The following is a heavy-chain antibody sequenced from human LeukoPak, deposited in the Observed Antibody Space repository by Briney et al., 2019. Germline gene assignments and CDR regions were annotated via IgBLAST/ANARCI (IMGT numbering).Heavy chain of an antibody. D-gene: IGHD6-6*01. CDR3: ARDGAREGFDY. CDR1: GFTFDDYA. J-gene: IGHJ4*02. Sequence: GGSLRLSCAASGFTFDDYAMHWVRQAPGKGLEWVSGISWNSGSIGYADSVKGRFTISRDNAKNSLYLQMNSLRAEDTAVYYCARDGAREGFDYWGQGTLVTVSS. CDR2: ISWNSGSI. V-gene: IGHV3-9*01.